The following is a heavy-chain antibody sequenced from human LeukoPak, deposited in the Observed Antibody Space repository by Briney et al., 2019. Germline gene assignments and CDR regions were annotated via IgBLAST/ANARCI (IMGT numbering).Heavy chain of an antibody. CDR2: VFYRGTT. D-gene: IGHD3-9*01. V-gene: IGHV4-39*01. J-gene: IGHJ5*02. CDR3: ARHDYDLLTGYTINWFDP. Sequence: PSETLSLTCTASGGSIGSGTHYWGWVRQPPGKGLEWIGSVFYRGTTFYSPSLKSRVTVSIDTSKNQFSLKLNSVTAADTAVYYCARHDYDLLTGYTINWFDPWGQGTLVTVSS. CDR1: GGSIGSGTHY.